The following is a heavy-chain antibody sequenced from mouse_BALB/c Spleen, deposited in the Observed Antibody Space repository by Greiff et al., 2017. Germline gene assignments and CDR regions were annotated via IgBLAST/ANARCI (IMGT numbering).Heavy chain of an antibody. D-gene: IGHD2-3*01. V-gene: IGHV2-9*02. CDR2: IWAGGST. CDR1: GFSLTSYG. Sequence: VKLMESGPGLVAPSQSLSITCTVSGFSLTSYGVHWVRQPPGKGLEWLGVIWAGGSTNYNSALMSRLSISKDNSKSQVFLKMNSLQTDDTAMYYCARDGYDGYLWFAYWGQGTLVTVSA. CDR3: ARDGYDGYLWFAY. J-gene: IGHJ3*01.